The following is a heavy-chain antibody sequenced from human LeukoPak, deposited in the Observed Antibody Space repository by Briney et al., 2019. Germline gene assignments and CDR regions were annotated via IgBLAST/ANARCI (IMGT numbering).Heavy chain of an antibody. CDR1: GFTFSSYW. CDR3: ARRGFITIFGVVTQYYFDY. Sequence: PGGSLRLSCAASGFTFSSYWMSWVRQAPGKGLEWVANIKQDGSEKYYVDSVKGRFTISRDNAKNSLYLQMNSLRAEDTAVYYCARRGFITIFGVVTQYYFDYWGQGTLSPSPQ. D-gene: IGHD3-3*01. J-gene: IGHJ4*02. CDR2: IKQDGSEK. V-gene: IGHV3-7*01.